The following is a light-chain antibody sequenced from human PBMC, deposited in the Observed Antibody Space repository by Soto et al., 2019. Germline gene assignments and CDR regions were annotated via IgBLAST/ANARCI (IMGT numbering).Light chain of an antibody. Sequence: QSVLTQPASVSGSPGQSITISCTGTSSDIGGYNYVSWYQQHPGKAPKLMIYEVRNRPSGVSDRFSGSKSGKTASLTIFGLQAEDEADYYCSSYTTSTTQVFGGGTQLTVL. CDR1: SSDIGGYNY. CDR3: SSYTTSTTQV. V-gene: IGLV2-14*01. CDR2: EVR. J-gene: IGLJ2*01.